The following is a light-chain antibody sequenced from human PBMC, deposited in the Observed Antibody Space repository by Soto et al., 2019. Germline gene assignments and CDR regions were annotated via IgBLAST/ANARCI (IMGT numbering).Light chain of an antibody. J-gene: IGLJ2*01. CDR1: NSNIGTNY. CDR2: DDN. Sequence: QSVLTQPPSVSAAPGQKVTISCSGSNSNIGTNYVSWYQHLPGTAPKLLIYDDNKRPSGIPDRFSASKSGTSATLGIIGLQTGDEADYYCGTWDSSLSAEVFGGGTKLTVL. CDR3: GTWDSSLSAEV. V-gene: IGLV1-51*01.